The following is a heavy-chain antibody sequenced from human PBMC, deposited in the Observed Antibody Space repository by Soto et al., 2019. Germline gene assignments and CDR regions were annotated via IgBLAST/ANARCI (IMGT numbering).Heavy chain of an antibody. J-gene: IGHJ4*02. V-gene: IGHV1-8*01. CDR2: MNPNSGNT. CDR3: ARGAPYYYDSGSYYILDS. Sequence: ASVKGASKASGYTFTSHDINWVRQATGQGLEWMGWMNPNSGNTVYAQNFQGRVTMARNTSISTAYMELSSLRSEDTAVYYCARGAPYYYDSGSYYILDSWGQGTLVTVSS. D-gene: IGHD3-10*01. CDR1: GYTFTSHD.